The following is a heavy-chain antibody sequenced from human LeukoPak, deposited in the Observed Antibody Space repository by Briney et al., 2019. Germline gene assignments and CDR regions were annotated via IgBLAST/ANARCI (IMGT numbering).Heavy chain of an antibody. D-gene: IGHD2-2*01. CDR1: GYTFTSYG. V-gene: IGHV1-8*01. Sequence: ASVKVSCKASGYTFTSYGINWVRQATGQGLEWMGWMNPNSGNTGYAQKFQGRVTMTRNTSISTAYMELSSLRSEDTAVYYCARAQRYCSSTSCYGSYYYGMDVWGQGTTVTVSS. J-gene: IGHJ6*02. CDR3: ARAQRYCSSTSCYGSYYYGMDV. CDR2: MNPNSGNT.